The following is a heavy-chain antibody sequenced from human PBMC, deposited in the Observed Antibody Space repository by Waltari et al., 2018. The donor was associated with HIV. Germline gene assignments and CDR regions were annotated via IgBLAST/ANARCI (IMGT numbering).Heavy chain of an antibody. Sequence: EVQLLESGGGLVQPGGSLRLSCSASGFTFGNYAMSWVRQAAGKGLEWVSSISGSGGSTYYADSVKGRYTVSRDNSKDTLFLQMNSLRAEDTALYYCAKEGIIVITDAFDIWGQGTMVIVSS. D-gene: IGHD3-22*01. J-gene: IGHJ3*02. CDR1: GFTFGNYA. CDR2: ISGSGGST. CDR3: AKEGIIVITDAFDI. V-gene: IGHV3-23*01.